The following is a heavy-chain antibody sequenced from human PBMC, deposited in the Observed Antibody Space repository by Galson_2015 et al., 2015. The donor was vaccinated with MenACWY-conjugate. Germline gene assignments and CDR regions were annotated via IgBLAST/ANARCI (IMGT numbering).Heavy chain of an antibody. J-gene: IGHJ6*02. CDR1: GYSFTNYW. D-gene: IGHD1-26*01. CDR2: IDPVNSNI. CDR3: ARHPPGGRGMDV. Sequence: QSGAEVKKPGESLQISCKGSGYSFTNYWIAWVRQMPGKGLEWVGLIDPVNSNIRYSPSFQGQVTISADESISAAYLQWSSLKASDTATYYCARHPPGGRGMDVWGRGTTVTVSS. V-gene: IGHV5-51*01.